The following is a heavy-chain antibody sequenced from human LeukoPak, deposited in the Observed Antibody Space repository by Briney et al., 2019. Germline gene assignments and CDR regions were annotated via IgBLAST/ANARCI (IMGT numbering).Heavy chain of an antibody. CDR3: AKDSSNYFDY. J-gene: IGHJ4*02. CDR2: ISGSGGST. V-gene: IGHV3-23*01. D-gene: IGHD6-19*01. CDR1: GFTLGSLA. Sequence: GGSRKSPGPASGFTLGSLALGWFGRAPGRGWEWVSAISGSGGSTYYADSVKGRFTISRDNSKNTLYLQMNSLRAEDTAVYYCAKDSSNYFDYWGQGTLVTVSS.